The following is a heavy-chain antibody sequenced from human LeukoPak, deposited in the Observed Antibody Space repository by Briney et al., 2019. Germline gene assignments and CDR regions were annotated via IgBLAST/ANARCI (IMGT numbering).Heavy chain of an antibody. CDR2: IYSGGST. V-gene: IGHV3-66*01. CDR1: GFTVSTNY. D-gene: IGHD2-15*01. J-gene: IGHJ4*02. Sequence: PGGSLRLSCVASGFTVSTNYMSWVRQAPGKGLEWVSIIYSGGSTYYIDSVKDRFIISRDNSKNTMYLQMNSLRAEDTAVYYCARAPWWLYFDYWGQGTLVTVSS. CDR3: ARAPWWLYFDY.